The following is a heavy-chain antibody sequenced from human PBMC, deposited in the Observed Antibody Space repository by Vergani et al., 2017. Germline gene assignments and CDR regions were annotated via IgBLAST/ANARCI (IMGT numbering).Heavy chain of an antibody. CDR1: GFTFSSYS. D-gene: IGHD2-2*01. V-gene: IGHV3-48*01. J-gene: IGHJ3*01. CDR3: AREYSSTSGRAFDF. CDR2: VSTGTKSQ. Sequence: EVQLLESGGNLIQPGGSLRLSCAASGFTFSSYSMNWVRPAPGKGLEWVSFVSTGTKSQSYAESVKGRFTISSDSAKNSLYLQMDSLRAEDTAVYYCAREYSSTSGRAFDFWGQGTKVTVSS.